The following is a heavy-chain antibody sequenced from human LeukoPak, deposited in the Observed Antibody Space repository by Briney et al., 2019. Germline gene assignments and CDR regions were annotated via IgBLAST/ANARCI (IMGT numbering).Heavy chain of an antibody. V-gene: IGHV3-33*06. CDR3: VKGGDGSIPFDY. Sequence: GRSLRLSCAASGFTFSSYSMHWVRQAPGKGLEWVAVIWYDGSNKYYADSVKGRFTISRDNSKNTLYLQMNSLRAEDTAVYYCVKGGDGSIPFDYWGQGTLVTVSS. D-gene: IGHD5-24*01. CDR2: IWYDGSNK. CDR1: GFTFSSYS. J-gene: IGHJ4*02.